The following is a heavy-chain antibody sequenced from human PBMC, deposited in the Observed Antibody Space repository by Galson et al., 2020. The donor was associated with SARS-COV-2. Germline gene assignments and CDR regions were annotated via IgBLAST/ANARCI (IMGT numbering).Heavy chain of an antibody. D-gene: IGHD3-16*02. CDR1: GFTFSDYW. CDR2: INTDGSGT. J-gene: IGHJ3*01. V-gene: IGHV3-74*01. Sequence: GESLKISCAASGFTFSDYWMYWVRQAPGKGLVWVSRINTDGSGTRYADSVRGRFTISRDNAKNTLFLQMNSLRAEDTAIYYCVRDITFGGAIPWGQGTKVTVSS. CDR3: VRDITFGGAIP.